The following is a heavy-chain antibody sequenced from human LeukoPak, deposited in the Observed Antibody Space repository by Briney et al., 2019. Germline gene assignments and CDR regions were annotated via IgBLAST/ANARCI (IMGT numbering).Heavy chain of an antibody. CDR2: IRYDGSNK. Sequence: GGSLRLSCAASGFTFSNYGMHWVRQAPGKGLEWVAFIRYDGSNKYYSDSVKGRFTVSRDNSKNTLYLQMNSLRAEDTAVYYCAKDSRMMVVFITVKGTEFDYWGQGALVTVSS. J-gene: IGHJ4*02. CDR1: GFTFSNYG. CDR3: AKDSRMMVVFITVKGTEFDY. V-gene: IGHV3-30*02. D-gene: IGHD3-22*01.